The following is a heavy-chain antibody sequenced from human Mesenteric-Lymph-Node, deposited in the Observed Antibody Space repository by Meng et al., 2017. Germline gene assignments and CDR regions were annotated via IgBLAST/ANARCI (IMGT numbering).Heavy chain of an antibody. CDR2: ISTSGST. Sequence: SETLSLTCTVSGGSVTSGSYYWSWIRQPAGKGLEWIGRISTSGSTNYNPSLKSRVTISVDTSKNQFSLKLSSVTAADTAVYYCARRRQRGYSYGSSKYGAFDIWGQGTMVTVSS. CDR3: ARRRQRGYSYGSSKYGAFDI. D-gene: IGHD5-18*01. CDR1: GGSVTSGSYY. J-gene: IGHJ3*02. V-gene: IGHV4-61*10.